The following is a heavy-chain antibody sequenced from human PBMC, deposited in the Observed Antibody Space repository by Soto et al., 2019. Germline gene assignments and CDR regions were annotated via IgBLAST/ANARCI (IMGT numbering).Heavy chain of an antibody. CDR3: ARGRIGGPPVGS. Sequence: QVQLEESGGGVGQAGRSRRLSCEVSGFTFRNYGMHWVREAPGKGPEWVASIWPDGSDKFYEDSVKGRFTISRDNSRYSGNTLFLQMNSLRVEHTAIYHWARGRIGGPPVGSCGRGTLVTVSS. CDR2: IWPDGSDK. J-gene: IGHJ5*01. V-gene: IGHV3-33*01. D-gene: IGHD2-15*01. CDR1: GFTFRNYG.